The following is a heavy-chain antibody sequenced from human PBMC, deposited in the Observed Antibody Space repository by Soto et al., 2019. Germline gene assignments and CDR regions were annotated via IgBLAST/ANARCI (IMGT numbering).Heavy chain of an antibody. V-gene: IGHV3-23*01. CDR2: IRGSGANT. J-gene: IGHJ5*02. CDR1: GITLSDSA. D-gene: IGHD6-19*01. CDR3: AKSAWRSSGWCNWMDP. Sequence: EAQLLESGGGLVQPGGSLRLSCEASGITLSDSAMNWVRQAPGKGLEWVSAIRGSGANTFYADSVKGRFTISRDNSQNTLDLQMNSRSAEDTAIYYCAKSAWRSSGWCNWMDPWGQGTLVIVSS.